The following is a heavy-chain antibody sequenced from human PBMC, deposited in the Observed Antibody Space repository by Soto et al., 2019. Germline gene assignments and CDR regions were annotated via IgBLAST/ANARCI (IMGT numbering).Heavy chain of an antibody. CDR1: GESISSSSYY. Sequence: SETLSLTCIVSGESISSSSYYWGWIRQPPGKGLEWIGSIYYSGRTYYNPSFKSRVTISIDTSKNRFSLKLSSVTATDTAVYYCARQRTTVVTQAYFDHWGQGALVTVSS. V-gene: IGHV4-39*01. CDR3: ARQRTTVVTQAYFDH. CDR2: IYYSGRT. J-gene: IGHJ4*02. D-gene: IGHD2-21*02.